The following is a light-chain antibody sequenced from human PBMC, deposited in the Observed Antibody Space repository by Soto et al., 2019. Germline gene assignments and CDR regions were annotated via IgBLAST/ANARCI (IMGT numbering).Light chain of an antibody. CDR1: QSVSSN. J-gene: IGKJ1*01. Sequence: ETVMTQSAATLSVSPGERATLSCRASQSVSSNLAWYQQKPGQAPGLLIYGASTRVTGIPARFSGSGSGTEFTLTISSLQSEDFAVYYCQQYKNWPRTFGQGTKVEIK. CDR3: QQYKNWPRT. V-gene: IGKV3-15*01. CDR2: GAS.